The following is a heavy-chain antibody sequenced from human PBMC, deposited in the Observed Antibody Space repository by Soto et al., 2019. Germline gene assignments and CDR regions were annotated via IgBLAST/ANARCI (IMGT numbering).Heavy chain of an antibody. CDR3: ARGVTMVRGVIHTPYFDY. J-gene: IGHJ4*02. Sequence: QVQLQESGPGLVKPSQTLSLTCTVSGGSISSGGYYWSWIRQHPGKGLDWIGYIYYSGSTYYNPSLQSRATISGDTSKNQFSLKLSSVTAADTAVYYCARGVTMVRGVIHTPYFDYWGQGTLVTVSS. V-gene: IGHV4-31*03. D-gene: IGHD3-10*01. CDR1: GGSISSGGYY. CDR2: IYYSGST.